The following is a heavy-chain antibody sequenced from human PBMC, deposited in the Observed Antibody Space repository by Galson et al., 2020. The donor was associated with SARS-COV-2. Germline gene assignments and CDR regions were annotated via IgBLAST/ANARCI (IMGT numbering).Heavy chain of an antibody. CDR3: ARAQLPPYGDYVFYYYGMDV. Sequence: GGSLRLSCAASGFTFSSYGMHWVRQAPGKGLEWVAVIWYDGSNKYYADSVKGRFTISRDNSKNTLYLQMNSLRAEDTAVYYCARAQLPPYGDYVFYYYGMDVWGQGTTVTVSS. CDR2: IWYDGSNK. V-gene: IGHV3-33*01. J-gene: IGHJ6*02. D-gene: IGHD4-17*01. CDR1: GFTFSSYG.